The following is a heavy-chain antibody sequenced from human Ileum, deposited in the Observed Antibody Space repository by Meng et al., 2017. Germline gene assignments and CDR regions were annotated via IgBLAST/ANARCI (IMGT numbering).Heavy chain of an antibody. Sequence: EVRLLESGGGLVQPGGSLRLSCAASGITFSSFGMNWVRQAPGKGLEWVSTISSTGGATYYADSVKGRLTISRDNSKNTLYLQMNSLRAEDTAVYYCVPRTTYFDSWGLGTLVTVSS. D-gene: IGHD4-11*01. CDR1: GITFSSFG. CDR3: VPRTTYFDS. J-gene: IGHJ4*02. V-gene: IGHV3-23*01. CDR2: ISSTGGAT.